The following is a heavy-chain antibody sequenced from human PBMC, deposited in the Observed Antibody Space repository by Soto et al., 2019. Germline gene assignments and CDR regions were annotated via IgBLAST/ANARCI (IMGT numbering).Heavy chain of an antibody. CDR2: IWYDGSNK. Sequence: GGSLRLSCAASGFTFSSYGMHWVRQAPGKGLEWVAIIWYDGSNKYYADFVKGRFTISRDNFKDTLYLEMNSLKMEDTAVYYCARVPKGYCSGGNCQPRGPVGCEFWGQGTLVTVSS. J-gene: IGHJ4*01. CDR1: GFTFSSYG. D-gene: IGHD2-15*01. V-gene: IGHV3-33*01. CDR3: ARVPKGYCSGGNCQPRGPVGCEF.